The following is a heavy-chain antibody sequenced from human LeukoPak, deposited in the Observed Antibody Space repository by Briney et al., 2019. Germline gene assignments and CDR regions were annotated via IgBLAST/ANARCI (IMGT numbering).Heavy chain of an antibody. D-gene: IGHD6-6*01. J-gene: IGHJ4*02. CDR3: ARGPNSNWSGLDF. Sequence: GGSLRLSCTASGFSFSGHWMHWARQLPGKGLVWVSRISPTGSTASYADSVKGRFTVSRDNAKNTLYLQVNNLRAEDTAVYYCARGPNSNWSGLDFWGQGTLLTVSS. CDR2: ISPTGSTA. V-gene: IGHV3-74*01. CDR1: GFSFSGHW.